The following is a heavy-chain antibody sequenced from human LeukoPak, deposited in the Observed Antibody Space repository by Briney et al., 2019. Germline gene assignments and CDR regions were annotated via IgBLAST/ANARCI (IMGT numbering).Heavy chain of an antibody. CDR2: INPNSGGT. CDR3: ARGGGLYSYGYREVHY. J-gene: IGHJ4*02. D-gene: IGHD5-18*01. V-gene: IGHV1-2*02. Sequence: ASVKVSCKASGYTFTGYYMHWVRQAPGQGLEWMGWINPNSGGTNYAQKFQGRVTMTRDTSISTAYMELSRLRSDDTAVYYCARGGGLYSYGYREVHYWGQGTLVTVSS. CDR1: GYTFTGYY.